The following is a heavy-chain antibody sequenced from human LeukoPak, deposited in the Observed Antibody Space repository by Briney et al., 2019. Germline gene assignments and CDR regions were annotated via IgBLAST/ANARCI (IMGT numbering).Heavy chain of an antibody. Sequence: GGSLRLSCAASGFTFSSYAMHWVRQAPGKGLEWVAVISYDGSNKYYADSVKGRFTISRDNSKNTLYLQMNSLRAEDTAVYYCARELVSRYYDILTGYYPLAYWGQGTLVTVSS. V-gene: IGHV3-30*04. CDR2: ISYDGSNK. CDR1: GFTFSSYA. D-gene: IGHD3-9*01. CDR3: ARELVSRYYDILTGYYPLAY. J-gene: IGHJ4*02.